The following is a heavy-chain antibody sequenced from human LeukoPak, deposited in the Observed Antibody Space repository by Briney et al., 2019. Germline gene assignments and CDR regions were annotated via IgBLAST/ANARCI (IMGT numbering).Heavy chain of an antibody. CDR1: GGTFSSYA. CDR2: ITPIFGTA. D-gene: IGHD1-7*01. J-gene: IGHJ5*02. CDR3: ATPNNWNYGFDP. Sequence: SVKVSCKASGGTFSSYAISWVRQAPGQGLEWMGGITPIFGTANYAQKFQGRVTITADKSTSTAYLELSSLRSEDTAVYYCATPNNWNYGFDPWGQGTLVTVSS. V-gene: IGHV1-69*06.